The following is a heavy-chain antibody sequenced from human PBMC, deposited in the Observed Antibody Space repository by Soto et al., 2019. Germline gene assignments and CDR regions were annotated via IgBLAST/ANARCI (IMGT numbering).Heavy chain of an antibody. J-gene: IGHJ4*02. CDR2: ISTRGDIT. CDR3: VAYTRSRSFDH. Sequence: GGSLRLSCGVSGITFSDCDMTWVRQAPGKGLEWVSTISTRGDITYYADSVKGRFTISGDNSKNTLYLQMSSPRADDTAAYYCVAYTRSRSFDHWGQGTLVTVSS. V-gene: IGHV3-23*01. D-gene: IGHD3-16*01. CDR1: GITFSDCD.